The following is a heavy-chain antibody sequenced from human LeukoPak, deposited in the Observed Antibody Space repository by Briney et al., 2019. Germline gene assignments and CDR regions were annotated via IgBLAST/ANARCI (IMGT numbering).Heavy chain of an antibody. J-gene: IGHJ4*02. CDR3: AKGVGGYCSSTDCRAYEN. CDR1: GFIFSSYA. CDR2: ISGSGDGT. V-gene: IGHV3-23*01. D-gene: IGHD2-2*01. Sequence: GGSLRLSCAASGFIFSSYAMNWGRQAPGKGLEWVSAISGSGDGTYYADSVKGRFTVSRDNSKNTLYLQMNNLRAEDSAVYYCAKGVGGYCSSTDCRAYENWGQGTLVTVSS.